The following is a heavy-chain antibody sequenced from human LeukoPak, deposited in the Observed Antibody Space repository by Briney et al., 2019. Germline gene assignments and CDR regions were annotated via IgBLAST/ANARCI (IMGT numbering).Heavy chain of an antibody. V-gene: IGHV3-30*18. CDR2: ISYDGSNK. CDR3: AKDLIRYSSSWYDY. D-gene: IGHD6-13*01. CDR1: GFTSSSYG. Sequence: GGSLRLSCAASGFTSSSYGMHWVRQAPGKGLEWVAVISYDGSNKYYADSVKGRFTISRDNSKNTLYLQMNSLRAEDTAVYYCAKDLIRYSSSWYDYWGQGTLVTVSS. J-gene: IGHJ4*02.